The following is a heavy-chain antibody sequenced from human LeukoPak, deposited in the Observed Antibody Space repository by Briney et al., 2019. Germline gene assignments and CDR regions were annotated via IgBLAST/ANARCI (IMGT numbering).Heavy chain of an antibody. J-gene: IGHJ4*02. V-gene: IGHV3-23*01. Sequence: GGSLRLSCAASGFTFSTYAMSWVRQAAGKGLEWVSTISDSGGSTYYADSVKGRFTISRDNSKNTLYLQMNSLRVEDTAVYYCAKETGGFDSWGQGTLVTVSS. CDR1: GFTFSTYA. D-gene: IGHD3-16*01. CDR3: AKETGGFDS. CDR2: ISDSGGST.